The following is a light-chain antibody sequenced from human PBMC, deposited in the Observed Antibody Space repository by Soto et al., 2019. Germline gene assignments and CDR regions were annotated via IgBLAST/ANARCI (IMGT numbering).Light chain of an antibody. J-gene: IGLJ2*01. Sequence: QSVLTQPPSVSAAPGQKVTISCSGSSSNIGSKYGSWYRQLPGTAPKLLTYETYKRPSGIPDRFSGSKSGTSATLGITGLQTGDEADYYCATWDNDLSAVVFGGGTKLTVL. CDR1: SSNIGSKY. V-gene: IGLV1-51*02. CDR3: ATWDNDLSAVV. CDR2: ETY.